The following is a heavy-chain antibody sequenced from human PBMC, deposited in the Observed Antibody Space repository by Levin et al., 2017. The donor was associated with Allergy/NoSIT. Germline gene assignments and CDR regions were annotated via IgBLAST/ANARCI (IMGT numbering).Heavy chain of an antibody. CDR2: INYRGGT. V-gene: IGHV4-61*01. CDR1: GGSVSSGTYY. CDR3: ARNRIIVSGGKDYYYGMDV. Sequence: TSETLSLTCTVSGGSVSSGTYYWSWIRQPPGKGLEWIGYINYRGGTNYNPSLKSRVTISVDTSKNEFSLKLTSVTAADTAVYYCARNRIIVSGGKDYYYGMDVWGQGTTVTVSS. J-gene: IGHJ6*02. D-gene: IGHD5/OR15-5a*01.